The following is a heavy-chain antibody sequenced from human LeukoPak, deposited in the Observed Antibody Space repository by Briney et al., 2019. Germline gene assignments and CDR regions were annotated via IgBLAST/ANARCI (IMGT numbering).Heavy chain of an antibody. V-gene: IGHV3-11*01. Sequence: GGSLRLSCAASGFTFSDYYMSWIRQAPGKGLEWVSYISSSGSTIYYADSVKGRFTISRDNAENSLYLQMNSLRAEDTAVYYCASGIVVVPAAYDAFDIWGQGTMVTVSS. CDR3: ASGIVVVPAAYDAFDI. D-gene: IGHD2-2*01. J-gene: IGHJ3*02. CDR1: GFTFSDYY. CDR2: ISSSGSTI.